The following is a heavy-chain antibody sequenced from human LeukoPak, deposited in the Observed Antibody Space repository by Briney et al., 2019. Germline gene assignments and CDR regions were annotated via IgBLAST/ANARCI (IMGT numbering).Heavy chain of an antibody. CDR1: GLTLSNYA. Sequence: GGSLRLSCAASGLTLSNYAMIWVRQAPGKGLEWVSSISASGGTTYYAGSVKGRFTISRDNPKNTLYLQMSSLSAEDTAIYYCAKDSKRYPLDYYMDVWGKGTTVTVSS. CDR2: ISASGGTT. V-gene: IGHV3-23*01. CDR3: AKDSKRYPLDYYMDV. J-gene: IGHJ6*03. D-gene: IGHD1-14*01.